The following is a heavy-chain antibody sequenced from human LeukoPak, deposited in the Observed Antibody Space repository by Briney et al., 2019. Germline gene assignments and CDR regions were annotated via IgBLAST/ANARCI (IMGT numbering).Heavy chain of an antibody. D-gene: IGHD6-6*01. CDR1: GFTFSKDW. J-gene: IGHJ6*02. CDR2: IYSDSNT. CDR3: ARHSSSVPYYYHGLDV. Sequence: GGSLRLSCVASGFTFSKDWMHWVRQAPGKGLVWVSVIYSDSNTYYADSVKGRFTISRDNSKNTLYLQMNSLRAEDTAVYHCARHSSSVPYYYHGLDVWGQGTTVTVSS. V-gene: IGHV3-53*01.